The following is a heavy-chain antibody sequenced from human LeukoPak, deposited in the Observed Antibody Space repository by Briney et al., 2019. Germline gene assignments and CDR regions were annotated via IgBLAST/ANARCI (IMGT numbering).Heavy chain of an antibody. D-gene: IGHD2-21*02. Sequence: ASVKVSCKASEGTFSSYAISWVRQAPGQGLEWMGGIIPIFGTANYAQKFQGRVTITADESTSTAYMELSSLRFEDTAVYYCAREEREYCGGDCNDASDIWGQGTMVTVSS. CDR3: AREEREYCGGDCNDASDI. CDR1: EGTFSSYA. J-gene: IGHJ3*02. V-gene: IGHV1-69*13. CDR2: IIPIFGTA.